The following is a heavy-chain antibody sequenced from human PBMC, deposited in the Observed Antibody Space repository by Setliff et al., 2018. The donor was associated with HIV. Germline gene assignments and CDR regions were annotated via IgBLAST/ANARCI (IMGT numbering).Heavy chain of an antibody. CDR1: GYTFSSHV. CDR3: VRGVNVVVVPAAPYFDC. D-gene: IGHD2-2*01. CDR2: INPDNGDR. V-gene: IGHV1-3*01. Sequence: GASVKVSCKAAGYTFSSHVMHWVRQAPGQRLEWMGWINPDNGDRKYSQKLQGRVTINRGTSASTVYMELSSLSSEDTAVYYCVRGVNVVVVPAAPYFDCWGQGTLVTVSS. J-gene: IGHJ4*02.